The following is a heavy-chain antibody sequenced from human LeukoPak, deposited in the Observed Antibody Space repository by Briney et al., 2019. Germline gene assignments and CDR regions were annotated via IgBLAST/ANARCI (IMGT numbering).Heavy chain of an antibody. D-gene: IGHD4-17*01. J-gene: IGHJ6*02. V-gene: IGHV3-23*01. Sequence: GGSLRLSCAASGFTFSSYAMSWVRQAPGKGLEWVSAISGSGGSTYYADSVKGRFTISRDNSKNTLYLQMNSLRAEDTAVYYCAEDRMTTVTGHYYYGMDVWGQGTTVTVSS. CDR1: GFTFSSYA. CDR3: AEDRMTTVTGHYYYGMDV. CDR2: ISGSGGST.